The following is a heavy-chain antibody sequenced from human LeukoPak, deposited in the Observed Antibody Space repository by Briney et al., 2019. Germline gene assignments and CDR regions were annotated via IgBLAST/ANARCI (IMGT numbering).Heavy chain of an antibody. V-gene: IGHV4-59*08. CDR3: ARRIAAADAFDI. D-gene: IGHD6-13*01. CDR1: GGSISSYY. CDR2: IYYSGTT. J-gene: IGHJ3*02. Sequence: SETLSLTCTVSGGSISSYYWSWLRQPPGKGLEWIGYIYYSGTTNYNPSLKSRVTISVDTSKIQFSLKLSSVTAADTAVYFCARRIAAADAFDIWGQGTMVTVSS.